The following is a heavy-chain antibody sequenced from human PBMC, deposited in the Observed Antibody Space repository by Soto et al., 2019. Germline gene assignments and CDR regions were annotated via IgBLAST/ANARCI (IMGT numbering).Heavy chain of an antibody. CDR1: GFTFSSYI. CDR3: ARDAPGWFGELSAPDTHGY. V-gene: IGHV3-21*01. CDR2: ISSSSSYI. J-gene: IGHJ4*02. Sequence: GGSLRLSCAASGFTFSSYIMNWVRQAPGKGLEWVSSISSSSSYIYYADSVKGRFTISRDNAKNSLYLQMNSLRAEDTAVYYCARDAPGWFGELSAPDTHGYWGQGTLVTVS. D-gene: IGHD3-10*01.